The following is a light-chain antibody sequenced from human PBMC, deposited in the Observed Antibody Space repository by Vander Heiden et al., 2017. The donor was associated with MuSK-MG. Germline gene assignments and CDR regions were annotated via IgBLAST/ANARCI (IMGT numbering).Light chain of an antibody. Sequence: DIQMTQSPSTLSASVGHRVPIPCRASQTISSWLAWYQQKPRKAPKLLIYKASSLESGVPSRFSGSGAGTEFTLTISSLQPDDFATYYCQQYNSYPRLTFGGGTKVEIK. CDR2: KAS. J-gene: IGKJ4*01. CDR3: QQYNSYPRLT. V-gene: IGKV1-5*03. CDR1: QTISSW.